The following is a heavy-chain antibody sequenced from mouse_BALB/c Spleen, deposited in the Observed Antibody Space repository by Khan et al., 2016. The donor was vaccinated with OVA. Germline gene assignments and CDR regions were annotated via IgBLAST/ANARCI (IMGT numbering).Heavy chain of an antibody. CDR3: ARHNYGPFAY. J-gene: IGHJ3*01. V-gene: IGHV5-9-3*01. D-gene: IGHD1-1*01. Sequence: EVELVESGGDLVKPGGSLKLSCSASGFTFSTFAMSWVRQTPEKSLEWVATISSGGDYIYYPDSVKGRFTISRDNANNTPYLQTSSLRSEDTARFCCARHNYGPFAYWGQGTLVTVSA. CDR1: GFTFSTFA. CDR2: ISSGGDYI.